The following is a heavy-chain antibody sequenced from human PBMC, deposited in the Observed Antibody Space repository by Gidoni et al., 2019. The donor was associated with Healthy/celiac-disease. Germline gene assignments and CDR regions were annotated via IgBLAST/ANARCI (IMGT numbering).Heavy chain of an antibody. V-gene: IGHV1-69*04. CDR1: GGTFIIYA. Sequence: QVPLVQSGAEVQKTGSSVKVSCKASGGTFIIYAISWWRHAPGQGLEWMGRIIPSLGIANYAQKFQGRFTITADKSTSTAYMALSSLRSEDTAVYYCASASRSSGMDVLGQGTTVTVSS. D-gene: IGHD2-2*01. J-gene: IGHJ6*02. CDR2: IIPSLGIA. CDR3: ASASRSSGMDV.